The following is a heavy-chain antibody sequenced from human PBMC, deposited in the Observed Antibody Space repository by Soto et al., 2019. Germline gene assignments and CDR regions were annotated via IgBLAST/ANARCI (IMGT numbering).Heavy chain of an antibody. J-gene: IGHJ6*02. Sequence: PGGSLRLSCAASGFTFSSYAMSWVRQAPGKGLEWVSAISSSGGRTDYADSVKGRFTISRDDSKNTLYLQMNSLKTEDTAVYYCTTDFSVVVPAAMDPDYYYYGMDVWGQGTTVTVSS. CDR2: ISSSGGRT. CDR1: GFTFSSYA. CDR3: TTDFSVVVPAAMDPDYYYYGMDV. V-gene: IGHV3-23*01. D-gene: IGHD2-2*01.